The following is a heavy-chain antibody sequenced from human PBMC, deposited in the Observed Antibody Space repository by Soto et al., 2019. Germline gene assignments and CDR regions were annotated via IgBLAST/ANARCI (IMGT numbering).Heavy chain of an antibody. Sequence: QITLKESGPTLVKPTQTLTLTCTFSGFSLTTNGVGVGWIRQPPGKTLEWLALIYWDGDKRYSPSLKSRLTITKDTSKHQVVLTMTNMDPVDTATYYCAQRGTATTGFDYWGQGALVTVSS. CDR3: AQRGTATTGFDY. V-gene: IGHV2-5*02. CDR1: GFSLTTNGVG. D-gene: IGHD4-17*01. J-gene: IGHJ4*02. CDR2: IYWDGDK.